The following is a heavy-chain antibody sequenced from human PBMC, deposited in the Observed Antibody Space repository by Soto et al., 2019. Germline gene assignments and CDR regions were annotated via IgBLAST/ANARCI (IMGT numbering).Heavy chain of an antibody. D-gene: IGHD1-26*01. CDR1: GFAFYNYA. J-gene: IGHJ4*02. CDR2: ISDSGISI. Sequence: EEQLLESGGGLIQPGGSLRVSCAASGFAFYNYAMAWVRQAPGKGLEWVSGISDSGISIYYTDSVKGRFTISRDNSKNPLFLQMDSLRSEDTALYYCAKDALRTGPLGQWVGWGQGTLVTVSS. CDR3: AKDALRTGPLGQWVG. V-gene: IGHV3-23*01.